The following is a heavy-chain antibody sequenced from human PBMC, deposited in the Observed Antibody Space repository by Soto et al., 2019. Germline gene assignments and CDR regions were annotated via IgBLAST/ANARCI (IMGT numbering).Heavy chain of an antibody. CDR2: INRSGST. CDR3: ARVCRSILLLLHHYYYYMDV. CDR1: GGSFSGYY. D-gene: IGHD3-22*01. J-gene: IGHJ6*03. Sequence: PSETLSLTCAVYGGSFSGYYWSWIRQPPGKGLEWIGEINRSGSTNYNPSLKSRVTISVDTSKNQFSLKLSSVTAADTAVYYCARVCRSILLLLHHYYYYMDVRGTGTTVTGSS. V-gene: IGHV4-34*01.